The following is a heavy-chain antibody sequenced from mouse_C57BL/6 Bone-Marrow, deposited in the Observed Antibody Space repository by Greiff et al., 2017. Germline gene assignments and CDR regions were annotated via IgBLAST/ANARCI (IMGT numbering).Heavy chain of an antibody. V-gene: IGHV6-6*01. J-gene: IGHJ3*01. CDR1: GFTFSDAW. CDR3: TGEVTTRGAWFAY. CDR2: IRNKANNHAT. D-gene: IGHD2-2*01. Sequence: EVQLVESGGGLVQPGGSMKLSCAASGFTFSDAWMDWVRQSPEKGLEWVAEIRNKANNHATYYAESVKGRFTISRDDSKSSVYLQMNSLRAEDTGIYYCTGEVTTRGAWFAYWGQGTLVTVSA.